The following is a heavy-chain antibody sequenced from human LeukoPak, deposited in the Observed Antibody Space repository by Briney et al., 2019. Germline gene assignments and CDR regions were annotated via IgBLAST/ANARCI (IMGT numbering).Heavy chain of an antibody. V-gene: IGHV3-23*01. Sequence: GGSLRLSCAASGVTFTNYAMSWVRQAPGKGLEWVSVISASGGTTYSADSVKGRFTVSRDKSKNTLYLQMNSLRAEDTAVYYCAKDLLPGYSSSLGAFDIWGQGTMVTVSS. CDR2: ISASGGTT. CDR1: GVTFTNYA. D-gene: IGHD6-13*01. J-gene: IGHJ3*02. CDR3: AKDLLPGYSSSLGAFDI.